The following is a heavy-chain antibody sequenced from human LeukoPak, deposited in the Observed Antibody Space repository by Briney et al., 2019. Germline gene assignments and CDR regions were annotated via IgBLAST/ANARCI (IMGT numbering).Heavy chain of an antibody. D-gene: IGHD6-6*01. CDR1: GGSISSYY. Sequence: PSETLSLTCTVSGGSISSYYWSWIRQPPGKGLEWIGYIYYSGSTNYNPSLKSRVTISVDTSRNQFSLKLSSVTAADTAVYYCANDYMAARWDDAFDIWGQGTMVTVSS. CDR2: IYYSGST. J-gene: IGHJ3*02. V-gene: IGHV4-59*01. CDR3: ANDYMAARWDDAFDI.